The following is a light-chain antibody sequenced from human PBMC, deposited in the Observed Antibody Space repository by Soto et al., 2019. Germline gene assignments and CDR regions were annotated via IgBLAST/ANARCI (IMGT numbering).Light chain of an antibody. V-gene: IGKV1-5*03. CDR1: QSISSS. CDR3: QQCAKYPYT. J-gene: IGKJ2*01. CDR2: KAS. Sequence: DIQMTQSPSTLSASVGERVTFTCRASQSISSSLAWYQQKPGKAPNLLIYKASRLPSGVPSRCSGSGSETDFTLTISSLQPDDFATSYCQQCAKYPYTFGQGTKLEIK.